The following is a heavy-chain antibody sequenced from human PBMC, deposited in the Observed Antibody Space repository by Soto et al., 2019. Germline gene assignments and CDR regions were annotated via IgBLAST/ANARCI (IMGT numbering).Heavy chain of an antibody. J-gene: IGHJ6*02. D-gene: IGHD4-4*01. Sequence: PGGSLRLSCAASGFTFSSYSMNWVRQAPGKGLEWVSSISSSSSYIYYADSVKGRFTISRDNAKNSLYLQMNSLRAEDTAVYYCARDYSNYENYYYYGMDVWGQGTTVTVSS. CDR3: ARDYSNYENYYYYGMDV. CDR1: GFTFSSYS. V-gene: IGHV3-21*01. CDR2: ISSSSSYI.